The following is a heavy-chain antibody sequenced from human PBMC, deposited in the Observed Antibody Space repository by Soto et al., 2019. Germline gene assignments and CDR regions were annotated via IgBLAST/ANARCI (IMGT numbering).Heavy chain of an antibody. CDR3: AKAKAQDIVVVPAATYFDY. J-gene: IGHJ4*02. Sequence: GGSLRLSCAASGFTFSSYRRHWVRQAPGKGLEWVAVISYDGSNKYYADSVKGRFTISRDNSKNTLYLQMNSLRAEDTAVYYCAKAKAQDIVVVPAATYFDYWGQGTLVTVSS. CDR1: GFTFSSYR. CDR2: ISYDGSNK. V-gene: IGHV3-30*18. D-gene: IGHD2-2*01.